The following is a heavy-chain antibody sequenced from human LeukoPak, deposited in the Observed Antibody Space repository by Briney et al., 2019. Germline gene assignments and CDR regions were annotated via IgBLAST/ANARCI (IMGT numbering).Heavy chain of an antibody. D-gene: IGHD3-22*01. CDR1: GYTFTSYG. CDR2: ISAYNGNT. J-gene: IGHJ4*02. CDR3: AIYYYDSSGSGY. V-gene: IGHV1-18*01. Sequence: ASVKVSCKASGYTFTSYGISWVRQAPGQGLEWMGWISAYNGNTNYAQKLQGRVTMTTDTSTSTAYMELSSLRSEDTAVYYCAIYYYDSSGSGYWGQGTLVTVSS.